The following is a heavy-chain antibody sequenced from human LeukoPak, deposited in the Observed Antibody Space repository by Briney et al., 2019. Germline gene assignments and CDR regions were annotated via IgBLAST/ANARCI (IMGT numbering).Heavy chain of an antibody. CDR1: GFTFSSYA. CDR3: AKASSVGVRGAFGFGFDY. V-gene: IGHV3-23*01. CDR2: IPGSADNT. Sequence: GGPLRLSCAASGFTFSSYAMSWVRQAPGKGLEWVSAIPGSADNTFYADSVKGRFTISRDNSKNMLYLHMNSLRADDTALYYCAKASSVGVRGAFGFGFDYWGQGTLVTVSS. J-gene: IGHJ4*02. D-gene: IGHD3-10*01.